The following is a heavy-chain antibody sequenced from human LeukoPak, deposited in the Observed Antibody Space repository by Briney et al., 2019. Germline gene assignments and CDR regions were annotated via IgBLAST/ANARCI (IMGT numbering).Heavy chain of an antibody. CDR1: GFAFSTFA. CDR2: ISGSGGST. CDR3: AKGVGTNKGGYYFDY. J-gene: IGHJ4*02. V-gene: IGHV3-23*01. D-gene: IGHD1-26*01. Sequence: PGGSLRLSCAASGFAFSTFAMSWVRQAPGKGLEWVSSISGSGGSTYYADSVKGRFTISRDSSKNTLYVQMNSLRAEDTALYYCAKGVGTNKGGYYFDYWGQGTPFTDSS.